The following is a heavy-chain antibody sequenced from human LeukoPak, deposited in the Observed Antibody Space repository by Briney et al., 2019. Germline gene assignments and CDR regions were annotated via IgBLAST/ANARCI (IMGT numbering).Heavy chain of an antibody. V-gene: IGHV3-23*01. J-gene: IGHJ4*02. Sequence: GESLRLSCAASGFSFTTYAMSWVRQAPARGLEWVSSIRGGGEKFYADFVRGRFTLSRDDSTNTVYLQLNNLRVEDTAIYYCAKANWISDADAVWWGQGTLVTVSS. D-gene: IGHD2-2*03. CDR1: GFSFTTYA. CDR2: IRGGGEK. CDR3: AKANWISDADAVW.